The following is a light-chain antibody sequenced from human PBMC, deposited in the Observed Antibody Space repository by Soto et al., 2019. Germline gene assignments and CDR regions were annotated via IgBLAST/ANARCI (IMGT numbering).Light chain of an antibody. V-gene: IGKV3-11*01. Sequence: EIVLTQSPATLSLSPGERATLSCRASQSVSSYLAWYQQKPGQAPRLLIYDASNRATGIPARFSGSGSGTDFTLTISSLEPEDFAVYYCQQRSNWPPGALTFRGGTKVEIK. J-gene: IGKJ4*01. CDR1: QSVSSY. CDR3: QQRSNWPPGALT. CDR2: DAS.